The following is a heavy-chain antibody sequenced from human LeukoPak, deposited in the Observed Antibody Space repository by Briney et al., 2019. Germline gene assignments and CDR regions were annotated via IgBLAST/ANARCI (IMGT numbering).Heavy chain of an antibody. CDR1: GFTFSSYA. Sequence: PEGSLRLSCAASGFTFSSYAMHWVRQAPVKGLEWVAVISYDGSNKYYADSVKGRSTISRDNSKNTLYLQMNSLRAEDTAVYYCARDYYYDSSGYYSPRTPFFDYWGQGTLVTVSS. J-gene: IGHJ4*02. V-gene: IGHV3-30-3*01. CDR3: ARDYYYDSSGYYSPRTPFFDY. CDR2: ISYDGSNK. D-gene: IGHD3-22*01.